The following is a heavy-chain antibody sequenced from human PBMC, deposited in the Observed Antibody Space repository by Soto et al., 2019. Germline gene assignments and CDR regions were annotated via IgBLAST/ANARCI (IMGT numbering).Heavy chain of an antibody. CDR3: VREYCSWGICSDALDV. V-gene: IGHV3-48*03. CDR1: GFLFKNYE. Sequence: EVQRVESGGGLVQPGGSLTLSCAASGFLFKNYEVDWVRQAPGKGPEWISYINENSGTIYYADSVRVRFTISRENAKNSLYLQMNSLRAEDTAVYFLVREYCSWGICSDALDVWGQGTLVTVAS. CDR2: INENSGTI. D-gene: IGHD2-15*01. J-gene: IGHJ3*01.